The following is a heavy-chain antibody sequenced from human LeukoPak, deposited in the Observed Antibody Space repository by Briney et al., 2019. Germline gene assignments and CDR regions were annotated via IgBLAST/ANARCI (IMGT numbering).Heavy chain of an antibody. CDR3: ARETDGALGAFDI. CDR1: GFTVSSNY. D-gene: IGHD3-16*01. J-gene: IGHJ3*02. V-gene: IGHV3-66*01. Sequence: GGSLRLSCAASGFTVSSNYMSWVRQAPGKGLEWVSVIYSGGSTYYADSVKGRFTISRDNSKNTLYLQMNSLRAEDTAVYYCARETDGALGAFDIWGQGTMVTVSS. CDR2: IYSGGST.